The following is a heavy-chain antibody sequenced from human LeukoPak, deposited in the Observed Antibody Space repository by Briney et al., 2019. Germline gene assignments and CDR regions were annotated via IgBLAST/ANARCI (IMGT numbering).Heavy chain of an antibody. V-gene: IGHV3-23*01. D-gene: IGHD2-2*01. CDR1: GFTFSTYA. CDR2: IGGSGGVT. CDR3: AKDGRGGDCTSASCTNWFGP. J-gene: IGHJ5*02. Sequence: PGGSLRLSCAASGFTFSTYALTWVRQAPGKGLEWVSTIGGSGGVTYYADSVKGRFTIYRDNSKNTLYLQMTSLRAKDTAVYYCAKDGRGGDCTSASCTNWFGPWGQGTLVTVSS.